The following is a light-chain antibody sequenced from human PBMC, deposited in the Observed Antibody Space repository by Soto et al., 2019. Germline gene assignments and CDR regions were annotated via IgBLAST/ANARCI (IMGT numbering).Light chain of an antibody. CDR1: PTISSC. CDR3: QLYKIYSEA. CDR2: KAS. V-gene: IGKV1-5*03. J-gene: IGKJ1*01. Sequence: DINMTQSPSTLSASVGDRVTIPCRASPTISSCLAWYQQKPGKAPKLLIYKASTLKSGVPSRFSGSGSGTEFTLTISSLQPDDFATYYSQLYKIYSEALGQGTKVDIK.